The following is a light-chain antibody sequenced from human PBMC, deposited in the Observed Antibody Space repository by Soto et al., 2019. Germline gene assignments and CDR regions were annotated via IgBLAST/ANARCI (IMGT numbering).Light chain of an antibody. V-gene: IGLV2-8*01. J-gene: IGLJ2*01. CDR3: SSYAGSNKVV. Sequence: QSALSQPPSASGSPGQSVTISCTGTSSDVGGYDYVSRYQQHPGKAPKLIIYEVSKRPSGVPDRFSGSKSGHTASLTVSGLQAEDDSDYYCSSYAGSNKVVFGGGTKLTVL. CDR1: SSDVGGYDY. CDR2: EVS.